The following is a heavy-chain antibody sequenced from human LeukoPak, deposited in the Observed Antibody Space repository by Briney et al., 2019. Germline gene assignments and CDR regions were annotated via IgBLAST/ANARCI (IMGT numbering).Heavy chain of an antibody. CDR2: ISGSGGST. V-gene: IGHV3-23*01. D-gene: IGHD6-19*01. Sequence: PGGSLRLSCAASGFTFSSYAMSWVRQAPGKGVEWVSAISGSGGSTYYADSVKGRFTISRDNSKNTLYLQMNSLRAEDTAVYYCAKNRGHSGWDNYFDYWGQGTLVTVSS. J-gene: IGHJ4*02. CDR1: GFTFSSYA. CDR3: AKNRGHSGWDNYFDY.